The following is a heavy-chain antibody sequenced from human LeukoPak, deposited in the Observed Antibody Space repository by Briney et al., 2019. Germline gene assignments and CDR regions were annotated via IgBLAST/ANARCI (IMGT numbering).Heavy chain of an antibody. V-gene: IGHV4-59*01. D-gene: IGHD6-13*01. CDR3: ARVWSSSWYNGFDP. CDR2: IYYSGST. J-gene: IGHJ5*02. Sequence: SETLSLTCTVSGGSISSYYWSWIRRPPGKGLEWIGYIYYSGSTNYNPSLKSRVTISVDTSKNQFSLKLSSVTAADTAVYYCARVWSSSWYNGFDPWGQGTLVTVSS. CDR1: GGSISSYY.